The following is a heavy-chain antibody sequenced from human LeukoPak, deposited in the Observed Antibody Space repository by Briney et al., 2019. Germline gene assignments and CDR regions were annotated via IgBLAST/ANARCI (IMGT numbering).Heavy chain of an antibody. J-gene: IGHJ4*02. CDR3: AKRGVVIRVILVGFHKEAYYFDS. Sequence: PGGSLRLSCAVSGITLSNYGMSCVRQARGRGLGWVAGISGGGGRTNNADSVKGRFTISRDNPKNTLYLQMNSLRAEDTAVYFCAKRGVVIRVILVGFHKEAYYFDSWGQGALVTVSS. D-gene: IGHD3-22*01. CDR2: ISGGGGRT. V-gene: IGHV3-23*01. CDR1: GITLSNYG.